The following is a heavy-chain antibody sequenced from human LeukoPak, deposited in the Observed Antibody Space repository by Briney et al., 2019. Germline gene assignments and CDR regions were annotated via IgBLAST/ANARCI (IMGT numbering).Heavy chain of an antibody. V-gene: IGHV4-34*01. CDR2: INHSGST. CDR3: AKTPYGDYVGFDY. D-gene: IGHD4-17*01. J-gene: IGHJ4*02. Sequence: SETLSLTCAVYGGSFSGYYWSWLRQPPGKGLEWIGEINHSGSTNYNPSLKSRVTISVDTSKNQFSLKLSSVTAADTAVYYCAKTPYGDYVGFDYWGQGTLVTVSS. CDR1: GGSFSGYY.